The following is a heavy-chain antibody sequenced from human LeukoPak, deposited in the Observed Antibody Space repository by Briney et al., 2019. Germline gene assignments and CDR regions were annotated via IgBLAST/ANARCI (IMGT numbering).Heavy chain of an antibody. V-gene: IGHV3-53*01. Sequence: QPGGSLRLSCAASGFTVSSNYMSWVRQTPGKGLEWVSVIYSGGSTYYADSVKGRFTISRDNSKNTLYLQMSSLRAEDTAVYYCARSSGSYSIFGYWGQGTLVTVSS. D-gene: IGHD1-26*01. CDR3: ARSSGSYSIFGY. CDR1: GFTVSSNY. J-gene: IGHJ4*02. CDR2: IYSGGST.